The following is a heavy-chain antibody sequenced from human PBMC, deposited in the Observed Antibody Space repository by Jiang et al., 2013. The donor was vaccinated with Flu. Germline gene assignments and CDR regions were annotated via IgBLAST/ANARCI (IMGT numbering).Heavy chain of an antibody. CDR3: ASLTHYYASYPAGDY. CDR2: INPSTGGA. D-gene: IGHD3-10*01. Sequence: SGAEVKKPGASVKVSCKASGYTFTGFYMHWVRQAPGQGLEWMGRINPSTGGANYAQKFQGRVTMTRDTSISTAYMELSRLRSDDTAVYYCASLTHYYASYPAGDYWGQGTLVTVSS. J-gene: IGHJ4*02. CDR1: GYTFTGFY. V-gene: IGHV1-2*06.